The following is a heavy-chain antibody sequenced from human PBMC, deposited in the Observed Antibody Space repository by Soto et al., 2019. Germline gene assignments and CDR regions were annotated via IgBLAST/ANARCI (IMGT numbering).Heavy chain of an antibody. D-gene: IGHD6-13*01. CDR1: GFTFSSYG. J-gene: IGHJ6*02. CDR2: ISYDGSNK. CDR3: AKQPRSHAYSYYGMDV. V-gene: IGHV3-30*18. Sequence: QVQLVESGGGVVQPGRSLRLSCAASGFTFSSYGMHWVRQAPGKGLEWVAVISYDGSNKYYADSVKGRFTISKDNSRHPLYLQINSLSAEATVVYYGAKQPRSHAYSYYGMDVWGQGTSDAVSS.